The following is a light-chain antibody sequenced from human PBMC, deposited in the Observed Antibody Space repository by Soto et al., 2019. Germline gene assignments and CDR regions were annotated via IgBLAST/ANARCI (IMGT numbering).Light chain of an antibody. V-gene: IGLV2-8*01. Sequence: QSVLTQPPSASGSPGQSVTISCAGTSSDVGGYNYVSWYQQHPGKAPKLMIYEISKRPSGVPDRFSGSKSGNTASLTVSGLQAEDEAEYYCSSYAASNNFGVFGSGTKVTV. J-gene: IGLJ1*01. CDR3: SSYAASNNFGV. CDR2: EIS. CDR1: SSDVGGYNY.